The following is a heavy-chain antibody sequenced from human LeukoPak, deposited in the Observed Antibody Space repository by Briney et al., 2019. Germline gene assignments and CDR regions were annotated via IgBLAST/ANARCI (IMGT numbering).Heavy chain of an antibody. D-gene: IGHD4-17*01. J-gene: IGHJ3*02. Sequence: GGSLRLSCAASEFTFSSYGMSWVRQAPGKGLEWVSSISGSGGSTQYADSVQGRFAISRDNSKNTLYLQMNSLRVEDTAVYFCARDPNGDYIGTFDMWGRGTMVTVSS. CDR2: ISGSGGST. V-gene: IGHV3-23*01. CDR1: EFTFSSYG. CDR3: ARDPNGDYIGTFDM.